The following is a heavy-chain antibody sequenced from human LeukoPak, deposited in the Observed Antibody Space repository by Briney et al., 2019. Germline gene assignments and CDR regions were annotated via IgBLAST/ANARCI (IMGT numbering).Heavy chain of an antibody. J-gene: IGHJ3*02. CDR3: ARDQRWLQSANAFDI. CDR1: GGSISSRSYY. V-gene: IGHV4-61*02. D-gene: IGHD5-24*01. Sequence: SETLSLTCTVSGGSISSRSYYWSWIRQPAGKGLEWIGRIYTSGSTSGSTNYNPSLKSRVTISVDTSKNQFSLKLNSMTAADTAVYYCARDQRWLQSANAFDIWGQGTMVTVSS. CDR2: IYTSGSTSGST.